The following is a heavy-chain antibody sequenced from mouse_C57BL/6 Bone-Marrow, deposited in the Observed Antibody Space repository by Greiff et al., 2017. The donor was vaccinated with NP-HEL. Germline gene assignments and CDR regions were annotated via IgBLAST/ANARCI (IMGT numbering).Heavy chain of an antibody. CDR1: GFNIKDDY. CDR2: IDPANGDT. J-gene: IGHJ3*01. Sequence: VQLQQPGAELVRPGASVKLSCTASGFNIKDDYMHWVKQRPEQGLEWIGWIDPANGDTEYASKFQGKATITADTSSNTAYLQLSSLTSEDTAVYYCTTGGFAYWGQGTLVPVSA. V-gene: IGHV14-4*01. CDR3: TTGGFAY.